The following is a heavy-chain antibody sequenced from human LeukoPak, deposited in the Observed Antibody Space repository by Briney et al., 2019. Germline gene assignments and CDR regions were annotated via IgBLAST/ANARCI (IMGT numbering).Heavy chain of an antibody. D-gene: IGHD2-15*01. CDR1: GFAFSNYW. Sequence: GGSLRLSCAGSGFAFSNYWMHWVRQVPGKGLVWVSRISPDGSTTLYADSVKGRFTISRDNSKNTLYLQMNSLRAEDAAVYYCAKEGGGGSYYFDYWGQGTLVTVSS. CDR3: AKEGGGGSYYFDY. V-gene: IGHV3-74*01. CDR2: ISPDGSTT. J-gene: IGHJ4*02.